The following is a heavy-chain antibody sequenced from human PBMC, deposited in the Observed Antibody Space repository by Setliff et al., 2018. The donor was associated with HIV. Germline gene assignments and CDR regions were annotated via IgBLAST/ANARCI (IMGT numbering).Heavy chain of an antibody. CDR1: GYTFTSYD. Sequence: ASVKVSCKASGYTFTSYDINWVRQATGQGLEWMGWMNPNSGNTGYAQKFQGRVTMTRNTSISTAYMELSSLRSEDTAVYYCVKDGSVAGRYNYYMDVWGKGTTVTVSS. CDR2: MNPNSGNT. J-gene: IGHJ6*03. CDR3: VKDGSVAGRYNYYMDV. V-gene: IGHV1-8*01. D-gene: IGHD6-19*01.